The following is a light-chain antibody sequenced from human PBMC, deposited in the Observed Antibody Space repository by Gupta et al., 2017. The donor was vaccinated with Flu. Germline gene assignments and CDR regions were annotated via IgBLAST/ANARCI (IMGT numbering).Light chain of an antibody. CDR1: QSVSSN. Sequence: EIVLTQSPPTLSVSPGERATLSCRASQSVSSNLAWYQQKPGQAPRLLIYRSSTRATGIPARFSGSGSGTEFTLTISSLQSEDFAVYYCQQYNDWPPYSFGQGTKLEIK. CDR2: RSS. V-gene: IGKV3-15*01. J-gene: IGKJ2*03. CDR3: QQYNDWPPYS.